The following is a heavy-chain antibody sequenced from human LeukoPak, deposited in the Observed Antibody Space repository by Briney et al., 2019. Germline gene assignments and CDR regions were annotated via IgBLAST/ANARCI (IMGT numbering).Heavy chain of an antibody. CDR2: IYYSGST. J-gene: IGHJ4*02. CDR3: ARGGLYSSGWFLGY. Sequence: SETLSLTCTVSGGSISSYYWSWIRQPPGKGLEWIGYIYYSGSTNYNPSLKSRVTISVDTSKNQFSPKLSSVTAADTAVYYCARGGLYSSGWFLGYWGQGTLVTVSS. V-gene: IGHV4-59*01. CDR1: GGSISSYY. D-gene: IGHD6-19*01.